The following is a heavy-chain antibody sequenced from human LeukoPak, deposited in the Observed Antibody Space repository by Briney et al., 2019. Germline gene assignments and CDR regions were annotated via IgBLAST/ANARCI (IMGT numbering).Heavy chain of an antibody. CDR1: GFTFSRHW. J-gene: IGHJ6*02. V-gene: IGHV3-7*03. Sequence: GGSLRLSCAASGFTFSRHWMSWVRQAPGKGLEWVPNIKEDGSEKYYVDSVKGRFTISRDNAKNSLYLQMNGLRAEDTAVYFCARGGGLDVWGQGATVTVSS. CDR2: IKEDGSEK. D-gene: IGHD3-16*01. CDR3: ARGGGLDV.